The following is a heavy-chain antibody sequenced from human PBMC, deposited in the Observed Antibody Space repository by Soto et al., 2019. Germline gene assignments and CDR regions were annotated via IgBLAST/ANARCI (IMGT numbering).Heavy chain of an antibody. Sequence: PGESLKISCKGSGYSFTSYWIGWVRQMPGKGLEWMGIIYPGDSDTRYSPSFQGQVTISADKSISTAYLQWSSLKASDTAMYYCARHRRYCSGGSCYWGGHYYYYGMDVWGQGTTVTVSS. CDR2: IYPGDSDT. CDR3: ARHRRYCSGGSCYWGGHYYYYGMDV. J-gene: IGHJ6*02. CDR1: GYSFTSYW. V-gene: IGHV5-51*01. D-gene: IGHD2-15*01.